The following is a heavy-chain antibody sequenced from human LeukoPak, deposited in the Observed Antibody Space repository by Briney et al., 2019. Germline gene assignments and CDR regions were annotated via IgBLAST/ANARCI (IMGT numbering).Heavy chain of an antibody. J-gene: IGHJ6*03. Sequence: GASVTVPCKASGYTFTNYGISWVRQAPGQGLEWMGWIIPILGTANYAQKFQGRVTITADKSTSTAYMELSSLRSEDTAVYYCGRGARPPHYYYYMDVWGKGTTVAVSS. D-gene: IGHD5-12*01. CDR1: GYTFTNYG. CDR2: IIPILGTA. CDR3: GRGARPPHYYYYMDV. V-gene: IGHV1-69*10.